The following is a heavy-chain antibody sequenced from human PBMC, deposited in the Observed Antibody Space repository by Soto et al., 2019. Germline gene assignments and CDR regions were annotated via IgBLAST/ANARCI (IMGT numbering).Heavy chain of an antibody. Sequence: ASVKVSCKASGYTFTSYAMHWVRQAPGQRLEWMGWINAGNGNTKYSQKFQGRVTITRDTSASTAYMELSSLRSEDTAVYYCAKDVISGDGFWLMDHWGQGTLVTVSS. J-gene: IGHJ4*02. CDR3: AKDVISGDGFWLMDH. CDR2: INAGNGNT. V-gene: IGHV1-3*01. D-gene: IGHD2-21*02. CDR1: GYTFTSYA.